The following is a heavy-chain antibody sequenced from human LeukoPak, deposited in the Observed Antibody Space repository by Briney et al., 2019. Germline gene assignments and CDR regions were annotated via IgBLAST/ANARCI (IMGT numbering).Heavy chain of an antibody. V-gene: IGHV4-59*01. Sequence: SETLSLTCTVSGGPINNYYWSWIRQPPGEGLEWIGYISNGGTTNYNPSLKSRVTISVDKSKNQLSLKLGSVTAADTAVYHCVRLQPNTGEWAFDNWGQGTLVTV. CDR2: ISNGGTT. CDR3: VRLQPNTGEWAFDN. CDR1: GGPINNYY. J-gene: IGHJ3*02. D-gene: IGHD1-1*01.